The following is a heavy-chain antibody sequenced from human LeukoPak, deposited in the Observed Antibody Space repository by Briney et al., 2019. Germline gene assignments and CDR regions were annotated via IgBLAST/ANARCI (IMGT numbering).Heavy chain of an antibody. J-gene: IGHJ4*02. CDR3: ARDFPGDDSSGYFPFDY. V-gene: IGHV3-11*05. D-gene: IGHD3-22*01. Sequence: PGGSLRLSCAASGFTFSDYYMSWIRQAPGKGLEWVSYISSSSSYTNYADSVKGRFTISRDNAKNSLYLQMNSLRAEDTAVYYCARDFPGDDSSGYFPFDYWGQGTPVTVSS. CDR2: ISSSSSYT. CDR1: GFTFSDYY.